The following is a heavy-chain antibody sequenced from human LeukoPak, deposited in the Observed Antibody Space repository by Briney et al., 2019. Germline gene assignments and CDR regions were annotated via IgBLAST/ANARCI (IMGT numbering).Heavy chain of an antibody. CDR2: IHHSGSI. CDR3: ARGDYTGALDT. CDR1: GRSISSGCYF. D-gene: IGHD4-11*01. Sequence: PAHTLSLICAVSGRSISSGCYFWRWIRQPPGKGLEWVGYIHHSGSIYYNSSLKSQVTISADRSKSRFSLKLSSVTAADTAVYYCARGDYTGALDTWGQGTQVT. V-gene: IGHV4-30-2*01. J-gene: IGHJ5*02.